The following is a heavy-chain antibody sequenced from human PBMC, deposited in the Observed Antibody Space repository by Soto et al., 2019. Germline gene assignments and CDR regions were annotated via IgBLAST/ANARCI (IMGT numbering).Heavy chain of an antibody. J-gene: IGHJ6*02. CDR1: GFTFSSYA. D-gene: IGHD1-26*01. Sequence: EVQLLDSGGGLVQPGGSLRLSCAAAGFTFSSYAMSWVRQAPGKGPEWVASISESGGTTYYGDSVKGRLTISRDNSKNMLYLQMNSLRAEATALYYCAKAYTYSGSHDGPDGMDGWGQGTTVAVSS. CDR2: ISESGGTT. V-gene: IGHV3-23*01. CDR3: AKAYTYSGSHDGPDGMDG.